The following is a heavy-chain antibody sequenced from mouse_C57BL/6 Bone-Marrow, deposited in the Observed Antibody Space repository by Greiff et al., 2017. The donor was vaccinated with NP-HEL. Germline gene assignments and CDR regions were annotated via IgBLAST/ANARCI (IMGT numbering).Heavy chain of an antibody. CDR3: ARCGYYPFAY. D-gene: IGHD2-3*01. CDR1: GYAFTNYL. CDR2: INPGSGGT. V-gene: IGHV1-54*01. J-gene: IGHJ3*01. Sequence: VQLQESGAELVRPGTSVKVSCKASGYAFTNYLIEWVKQRPGQGLEWIGVINPGSGGTNYNEKFKGKATLTADKSSSTAYMQLSSLTSEDSAVYFCARCGYYPFAYWGKGTLVTVSA.